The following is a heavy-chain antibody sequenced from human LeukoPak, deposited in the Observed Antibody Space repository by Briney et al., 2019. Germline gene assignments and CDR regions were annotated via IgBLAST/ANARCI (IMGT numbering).Heavy chain of an antibody. CDR1: GYTFTSYD. Sequence: ASVKVSCKASGYTFTSYDINWVRQATGQGLEWMGWMSPNSGDTGYAQEFQGRLTMTRDTSISTAYMELSSLRSEDTAVYYCVRTPPNWGADYRGQETLVTVSS. D-gene: IGHD3-16*01. J-gene: IGHJ4*02. CDR2: MSPNSGDT. V-gene: IGHV1-8*01. CDR3: VRTPPNWGADY.